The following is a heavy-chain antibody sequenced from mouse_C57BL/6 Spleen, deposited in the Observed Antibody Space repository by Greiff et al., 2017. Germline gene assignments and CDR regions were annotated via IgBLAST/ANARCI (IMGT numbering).Heavy chain of an antibody. CDR3: ASKGYDYPWYFDD. CDR2: INPSNGGT. J-gene: IGHJ2*01. CDR1: GYTFTSSW. V-gene: IGHV1-53*01. Sequence: QVQLQQPGTELVKPGASVKLSCKASGYTFTSSWMHWVKQRPGQGLEWIGNINPSNGGTNYNEKFKSKATLTVDKSSSTAYMQLSSLTSEDSAVYYCASKGYDYPWYFDDWGQGTTLTVAS. D-gene: IGHD2-4*01.